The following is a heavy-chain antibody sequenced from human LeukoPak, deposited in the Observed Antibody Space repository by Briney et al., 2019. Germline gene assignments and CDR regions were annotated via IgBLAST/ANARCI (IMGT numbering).Heavy chain of an antibody. J-gene: IGHJ5*02. D-gene: IGHD4-17*01. CDR2: ISSSGSTI. Sequence: GGSLRLSCAASGFTFSDYYMSWIRRAPGKGLEWVSYISSSGSTIYYADSVKGRFTISRDNAKNSLYLQMNSLRAEDTAVYYCARDHDYGDYEGWFDPWGQGTLVTVSS. CDR1: GFTFSDYY. V-gene: IGHV3-11*01. CDR3: ARDHDYGDYEGWFDP.